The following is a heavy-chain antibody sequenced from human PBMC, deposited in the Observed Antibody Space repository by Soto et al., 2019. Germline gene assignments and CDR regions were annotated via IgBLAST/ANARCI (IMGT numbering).Heavy chain of an antibody. CDR2: IYYSGST. J-gene: IGHJ6*02. CDR1: GGSISSSSYY. V-gene: IGHV4-39*01. Sequence: SETLSLTCTVSGGSISSSSYYRGWIRQPPGKGLEWIGSIYYSGSTYYNPSLKSRVTISVDTSKNQFSLKLSSVTAADTAVYYCARPITMVRGVMIPYYGMDVWGQGTTVTVSS. D-gene: IGHD3-10*01. CDR3: ARPITMVRGVMIPYYGMDV.